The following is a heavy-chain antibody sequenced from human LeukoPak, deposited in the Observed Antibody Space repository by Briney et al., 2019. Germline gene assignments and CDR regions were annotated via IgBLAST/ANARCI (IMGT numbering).Heavy chain of an antibody. CDR3: TRVARSGSPGTFDT. D-gene: IGHD1-26*01. CDR1: GYTFHTYD. Sequence: ASVKVSCMPSGYTFHTYDIRWVRQAPGQGLEWMGWIMSVNGATNYAQTLQGRVTMTTDASTSTVHMELRSLRAADTAVYYGTRVARSGSPGTFDTWGERKLVTVSP. CDR2: IMSVNGAT. J-gene: IGHJ3*02. V-gene: IGHV1-18*01.